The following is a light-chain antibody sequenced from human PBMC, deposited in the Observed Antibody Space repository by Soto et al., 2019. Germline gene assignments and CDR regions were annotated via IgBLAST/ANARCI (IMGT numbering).Light chain of an antibody. V-gene: IGKV3-11*01. Sequence: EIVLTQSPATLSLSPGERATLSCRASQSVSSYLAWYQQKPGQAPRLLIYDASNRATGIPARFSGSGSGTDFTRTISSLELVDFAVYYCQQRSNWPPRITFGQGTRQEIK. CDR1: QSVSSY. CDR2: DAS. CDR3: QQRSNWPPRIT. J-gene: IGKJ5*01.